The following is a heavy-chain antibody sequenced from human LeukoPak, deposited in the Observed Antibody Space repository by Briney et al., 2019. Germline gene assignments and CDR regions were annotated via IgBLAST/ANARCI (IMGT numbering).Heavy chain of an antibody. Sequence: SGPALVKPTQTLTLTCTFSGFSLSTSGMCVSWIRQPPGKALEWLARIDWNDDKYYSTSLKTRLTISKDTSKNQVVLTMTNMDPVDTATYYCARIQTYGSGRGAFDIWGQGTMVTVSS. CDR2: IDWNDDK. CDR3: ARIQTYGSGRGAFDI. J-gene: IGHJ3*02. V-gene: IGHV2-70*11. D-gene: IGHD3-10*01. CDR1: GFSLSTSGMC.